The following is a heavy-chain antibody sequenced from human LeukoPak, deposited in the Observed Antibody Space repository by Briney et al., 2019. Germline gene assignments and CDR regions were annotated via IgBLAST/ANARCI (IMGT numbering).Heavy chain of an antibody. D-gene: IGHD5/OR15-5a*01. J-gene: IGHJ4*02. CDR1: GGSFSGYY. Sequence: SETLSLTCAVYGGSFSGYYWSWIRQPPGKGLEWIGEISHSGSTNYNPSLKSRVTISVDTSKNQFSLKLSSVTAADTAVYYCARVRPRQCQFDYWGQGTLVTVSS. CDR2: ISHSGST. V-gene: IGHV4-34*01. CDR3: ARVRPRQCQFDY.